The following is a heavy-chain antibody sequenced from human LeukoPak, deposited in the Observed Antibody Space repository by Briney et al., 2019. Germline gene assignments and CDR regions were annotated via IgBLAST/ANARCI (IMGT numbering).Heavy chain of an antibody. CDR1: GYSFTSYW. CDR2: IYPGDPDT. J-gene: IGHJ4*02. CDR3: ARQGSDWRSFDS. V-gene: IGHV5-51*01. D-gene: IGHD3-9*01. Sequence: GESLEISCKGSGYSFTSYWISWVRQMPGKGMEWMGIIYPGDPDTRYSPSFQGQVTISADKSISTAYLQWSSLKASDTAMYYCARQGSDWRSFDSWGQGTLVTVSS.